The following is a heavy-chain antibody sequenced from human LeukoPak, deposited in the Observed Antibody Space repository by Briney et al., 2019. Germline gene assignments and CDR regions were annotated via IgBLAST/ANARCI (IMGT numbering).Heavy chain of an antibody. J-gene: IGHJ3*02. D-gene: IGHD4-23*01. V-gene: IGHV3-48*03. CDR2: ISSSGSTI. CDR1: GFIFSSFE. CDR3: ARAPTVVTKTAFDI. Sequence: GGSLRLSCAASGFIFSSFEMNWVRQAPGKGLEWVSYISSSGSTIYYADSVKGRFTIPRDNAKNSMYLQMNSLRAEDTAVYYCARAPTVVTKTAFDIWGQGTMVTVSS.